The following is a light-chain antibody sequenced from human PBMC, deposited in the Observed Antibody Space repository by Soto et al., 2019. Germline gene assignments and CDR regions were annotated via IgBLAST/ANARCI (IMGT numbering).Light chain of an antibody. J-gene: IGKJ1*01. CDR1: QRVSSY. CDR3: QQRSNWPPWT. V-gene: IGKV3-11*01. Sequence: EILLTQSPATLSLSPGERATLSCRASQRVSSYLAWYQQKPGQAPRLLIYDASNRATGIPARFSGSGSGTDFTLTISSLEPEDFAVYYCQQRSNWPPWTFGQGTKVEIK. CDR2: DAS.